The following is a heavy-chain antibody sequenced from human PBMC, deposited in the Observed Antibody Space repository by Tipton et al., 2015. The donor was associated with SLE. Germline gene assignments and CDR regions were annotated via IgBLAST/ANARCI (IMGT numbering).Heavy chain of an antibody. D-gene: IGHD3-10*01. J-gene: IGHJ4*02. CDR1: GVSFRNYN. CDR3: AKDRGFGELYLDS. Sequence: SLRLSCAASGVSFRNYNMNWVRQAPGKGLEWISHISTTSSTIFYADSVKGRFTISRDNARNMVYLQMNSLGSEDTAVYYCAKDRGFGELYLDSWGQGTLVTVSS. CDR2: ISTTSSTI. V-gene: IGHV3-48*01.